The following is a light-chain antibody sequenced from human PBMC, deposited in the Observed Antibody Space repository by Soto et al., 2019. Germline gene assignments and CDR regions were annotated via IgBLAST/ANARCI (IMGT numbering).Light chain of an antibody. Sequence: EIVMTQSPATLSVSPGERATLSCRASQSVNNYLAWYQQKPGQAPRLLICGASTRATGIPDRFGGSGSGTEFTLTISSLQSEDFAVYYCQQHNNWPLTFGGGTKVEIK. V-gene: IGKV3-15*01. CDR1: QSVNNY. CDR3: QQHNNWPLT. CDR2: GAS. J-gene: IGKJ4*01.